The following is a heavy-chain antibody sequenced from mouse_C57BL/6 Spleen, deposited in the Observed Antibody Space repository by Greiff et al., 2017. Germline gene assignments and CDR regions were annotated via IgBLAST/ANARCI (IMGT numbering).Heavy chain of an antibody. J-gene: IGHJ3*01. D-gene: IGHD2-5*01. Sequence: VQLQQPGAELVMPGASVKLSCKASGYTFTSYWMHWVKQRPGQGLEWIGEIDPSDSYTNYNQKFKGKSTLTVDKSSSTADMQLSSLTSEDSAVYYCARSYYSNYWFAYWGQGTLVTVSA. CDR1: GYTFTSYW. CDR3: ARSYYSNYWFAY. V-gene: IGHV1-69*01. CDR2: IDPSDSYT.